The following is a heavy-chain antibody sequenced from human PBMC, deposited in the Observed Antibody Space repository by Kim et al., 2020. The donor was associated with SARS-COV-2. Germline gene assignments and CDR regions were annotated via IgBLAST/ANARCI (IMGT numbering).Heavy chain of an antibody. Sequence: GGSLRLSCAASGFTFSSYAMHWVRQAPGKGLEWVAVISYDGSNKYYADSVKGRFTISRDNSKNTLYLQMNSLRAEDTAVYYCARDVRKDGGSGWPMVGVNDYWGQGTLVTVSS. CDR2: ISYDGSNK. J-gene: IGHJ4*02. CDR1: GFTFSSYA. CDR3: ARDVRKDGGSGWPMVGVNDY. V-gene: IGHV3-30-3*01. D-gene: IGHD6-19*01.